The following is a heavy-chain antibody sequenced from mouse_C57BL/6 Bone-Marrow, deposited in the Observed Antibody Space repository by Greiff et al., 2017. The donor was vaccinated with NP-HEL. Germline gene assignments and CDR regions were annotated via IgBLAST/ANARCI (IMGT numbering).Heavy chain of an antibody. CDR1: GYTFTSYG. V-gene: IGHV1-81*01. CDR2: IYPRSGNT. J-gene: IGHJ2*01. CDR3: SRGRPQIVYSD. Sequence: QVQLQQSGAELARPGASVKLSCKASGYTFTSYGISWVKQRTGQGLEWIGEIYPRSGNTYYNEKFKGQATLTADKSTSTAYMELRSLTAEYSAVYFWSRGRPQIVYSDWGQGTTLTVSS. D-gene: IGHD3-1*01.